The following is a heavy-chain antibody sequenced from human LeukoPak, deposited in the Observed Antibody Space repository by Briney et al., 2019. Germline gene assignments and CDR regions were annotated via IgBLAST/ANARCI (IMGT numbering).Heavy chain of an antibody. CDR1: GLSISTNTYY. D-gene: IGHD6-13*01. CDR3: SVERAGTIVDY. J-gene: IGHJ4*02. CDR2: IYHTGGT. Sequence: SETLSLACAVSGLSISTNTYYWGWIRQPPGKGLEWIGSIYHTGGTYNNPSLKSRVTMSIDMSKNQFSLSLTSVTAADAAVYYCSVERAGTIVDYWGQGTLVTVSS. V-gene: IGHV4-39*07.